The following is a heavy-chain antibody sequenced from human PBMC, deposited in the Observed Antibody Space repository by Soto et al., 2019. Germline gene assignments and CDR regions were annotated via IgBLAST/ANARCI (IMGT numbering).Heavy chain of an antibody. D-gene: IGHD2-15*01. CDR2: INHSGST. CDR3: AACLRAGSHGQDY. J-gene: IGHJ4*02. V-gene: IGHV4-34*01. Sequence: PSETLSLTCAVYGGSFSGYYWSWIRQPPGKGLEWIGEINHSGSTNYNPSLKSRVTISVDTSKNQFSLKLSSVTAADTAVYYCAACLRAGSHGQDYWGQGTLVTVST. CDR1: GGSFSGYY.